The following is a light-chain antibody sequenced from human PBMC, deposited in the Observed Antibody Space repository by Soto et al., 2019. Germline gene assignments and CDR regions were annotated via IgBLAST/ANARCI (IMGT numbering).Light chain of an antibody. CDR2: GNT. CDR3: QSYDSRLSGSV. CDR1: SSNIGTGYD. Sequence: QPVLTQPPSVSGAPGQRVTISCTGSSSNIGTGYDVHWYQHLPGTAPKLLIYGNTNRPSGVPDRFSGSKSGTSASLAITGLQAEDEADYYCQSYDSRLSGSVFGTGTKLTVL. V-gene: IGLV1-40*01. J-gene: IGLJ1*01.